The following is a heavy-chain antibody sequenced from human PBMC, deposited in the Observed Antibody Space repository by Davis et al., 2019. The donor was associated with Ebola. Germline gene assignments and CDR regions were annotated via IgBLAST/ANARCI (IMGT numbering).Heavy chain of an antibody. V-gene: IGHV1-2*02. CDR3: AREGDYVWGSYPLNY. CDR1: GYTFTSYD. J-gene: IGHJ4*02. Sequence: AASVKVSCKASGYTFTSYDINWLRQATGQGLEWMGWINPNSGGTNYAQKFQGRVTMTRDTSISTAYMELSRLRSDDTAVYYCAREGDYVWGSYPLNYWGQGTLVTVSS. CDR2: INPNSGGT. D-gene: IGHD3-16*01.